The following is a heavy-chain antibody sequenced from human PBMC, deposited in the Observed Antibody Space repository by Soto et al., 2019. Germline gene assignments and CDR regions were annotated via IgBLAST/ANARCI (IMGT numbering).Heavy chain of an antibody. CDR3: AADLGYTGSGHSYYYGRDV. J-gene: IGHJ6*02. V-gene: IGHV1-58*02. D-gene: IGHD6-13*01. CDR1: GFTFTSSA. CDR2: IVVGSGNT. Sequence: QMQLVQSGPEVKKPGTSVKVSCKASGFTFTSSAMQWVRQARGQRLEWIGWIVVGSGNTNYAQKFQERVTITRDMSTGPAYRELGGLRAEARAVYYCAADLGYTGSGHSYYYGRDVGGQGTTVTVS.